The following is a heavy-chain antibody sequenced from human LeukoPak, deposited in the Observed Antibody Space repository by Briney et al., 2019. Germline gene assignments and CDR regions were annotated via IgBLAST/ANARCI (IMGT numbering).Heavy chain of an antibody. D-gene: IGHD7-27*01. CDR1: GFIFSHYG. J-gene: IGHJ4*02. CDR2: ITSRSTT. Sequence: GGSLRVSCAASGFIFSHYGMNWVRQAPGKGLEWVSGITSRSTTYYADSVKGRFTISRDNSKNMVWLQINSPTAEDTATYYCAKDGNWARFEDWGQGTLVTVSS. CDR3: AKDGNWARFED. V-gene: IGHV3-23*01.